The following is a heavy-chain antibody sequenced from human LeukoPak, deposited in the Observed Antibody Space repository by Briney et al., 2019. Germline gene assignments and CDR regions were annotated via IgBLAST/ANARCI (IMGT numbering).Heavy chain of an antibody. CDR1: GYNFTNYW. Sequence: GESLQISCQGSGYNFTNYWIGWVRQMPGKGLEWMGIIYPGDSDTRYSPSFQGQVTISADKSTSIAYLQWSSLEASDTATYYCARPTVAGEFGYWGQGTLVTVSS. V-gene: IGHV5-51*01. D-gene: IGHD6-19*01. CDR3: ARPTVAGEFGY. J-gene: IGHJ4*02. CDR2: IYPGDSDT.